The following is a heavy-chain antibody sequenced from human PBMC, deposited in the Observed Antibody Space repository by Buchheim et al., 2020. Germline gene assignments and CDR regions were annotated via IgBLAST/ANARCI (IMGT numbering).Heavy chain of an antibody. D-gene: IGHD2-2*02. Sequence: EVQLVESGGGLVQPGGSLRLSCAASGFTFSSYSMNWVRQAPGKGLEWVSYISSSSSTIYYADSVKGRFTISRDNAKNSLYLQMNSLRDEDTAVYYCASEYCSSTSCYIFDYWGQGTL. J-gene: IGHJ4*02. CDR3: ASEYCSSTSCYIFDY. CDR2: ISSSSSTI. CDR1: GFTFSSYS. V-gene: IGHV3-48*02.